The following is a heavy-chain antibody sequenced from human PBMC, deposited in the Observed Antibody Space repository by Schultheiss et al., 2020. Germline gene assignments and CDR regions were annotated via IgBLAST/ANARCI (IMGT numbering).Heavy chain of an antibody. J-gene: IGHJ6*02. D-gene: IGHD4-17*01. V-gene: IGHV4-61*08. CDR3: AAYGDRPYYYYYGIDV. Sequence: SETLSLTCAVSGGSISSGGYSWSWIRQPPGKGLEWIGYIYYSGSTNYNPSLKSRVTISVDTSKNQFSLKLSSVTAADTAVYYCAAYGDRPYYYYYGIDVWGQGTTVNVSS. CDR1: GGSISSGGYS. CDR2: IYYSGST.